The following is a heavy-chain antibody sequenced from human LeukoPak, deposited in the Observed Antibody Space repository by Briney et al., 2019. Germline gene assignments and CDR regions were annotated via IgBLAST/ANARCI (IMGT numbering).Heavy chain of an antibody. CDR2: ASSSGATI. V-gene: IGHV3-48*01. CDR3: AGEFTYYYDSCSYFNY. CDR1: GFTFSSHS. Sequence: PVWAVPLSCAASGFTFSSHSMSWVRQAPGEGLEWIAYASSSGATIFYADSVRGRLTISRDTAKSSLYLQMSSLRVEDTAIYYCAGEFTYYYDSCSYFNYWGRGSVLTVSS. D-gene: IGHD3-22*01. J-gene: IGHJ4*02.